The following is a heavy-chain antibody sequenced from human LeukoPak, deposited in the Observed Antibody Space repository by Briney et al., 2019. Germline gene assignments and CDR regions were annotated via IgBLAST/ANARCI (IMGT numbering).Heavy chain of an antibody. CDR3: ARGESCSSTSCSFDY. D-gene: IGHD2-2*01. J-gene: IGHJ4*02. CDR1: GGSFSGYY. CDR2: INHSGST. V-gene: IGHV4-34*01. Sequence: SETLSLTCAVYGGSFSGYYWSWIRQPPGKGLEWIGEINHSGSTNYNPSLKSRVTISVDTSKNQFSLKLSSVTAADTAVYYCARGESCSSTSCSFDYWGQGTLVTVYS.